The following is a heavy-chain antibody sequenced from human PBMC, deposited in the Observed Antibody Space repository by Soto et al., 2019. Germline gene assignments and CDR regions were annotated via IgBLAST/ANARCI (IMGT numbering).Heavy chain of an antibody. V-gene: IGHV4-39*01. Sequence: QLQLQESGPGLVKPSETLSLTCTVSGGSISSSSYYWGWIRQPPGKGLEWIGSIYYSGSTYYNPSLKSRVTISLYTSKHQYYLKLSSVTAADTAVYYCSRSYGAPRGYYYYYYMDVWGKGTTVTVSS. CDR1: GGSISSSSYY. J-gene: IGHJ6*03. CDR3: SRSYGAPRGYYYYYYMDV. D-gene: IGHD4-17*01. CDR2: IYYSGST.